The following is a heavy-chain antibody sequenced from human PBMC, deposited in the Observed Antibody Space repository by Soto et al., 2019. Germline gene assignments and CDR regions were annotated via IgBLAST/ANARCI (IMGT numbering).Heavy chain of an antibody. V-gene: IGHV3-48*02. J-gene: IGHJ5*02. CDR3: ARDQNDYGDYDNWFDP. D-gene: IGHD4-17*01. CDR2: ISSSSSTI. Sequence: PGGSLRLSCAASGFTFSSYSMNWVRQAPGKGLEWVSYISSSSSTIYYADSVKGRFTISRDNAKNSLYLQMNSLRDEDTAVYYCARDQNDYGDYDNWFDPWGQGTLVTVSS. CDR1: GFTFSSYS.